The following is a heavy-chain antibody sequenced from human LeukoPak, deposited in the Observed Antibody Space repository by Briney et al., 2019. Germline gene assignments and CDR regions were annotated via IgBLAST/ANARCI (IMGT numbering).Heavy chain of an antibody. J-gene: IGHJ5*02. CDR3: ARDYVWGSLYLNWFDP. D-gene: IGHD3-16*01. CDR1: GDSISNFY. Sequence: SETLSLTCTVSGDSISNFYLSWIRQSPGEGLEWIASISDNGSTNYNPSLKSRVTMSVDTSKNQFSLKLSSVTAADTAVYYCARDYVWGSLYLNWFDPWGQGTLVTVSS. V-gene: IGHV4-59*12. CDR2: ISDNGST.